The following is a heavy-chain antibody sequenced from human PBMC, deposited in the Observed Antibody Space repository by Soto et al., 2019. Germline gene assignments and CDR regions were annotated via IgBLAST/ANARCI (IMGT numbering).Heavy chain of an antibody. V-gene: IGHV4-4*07. CDR1: GGSISNYY. CDR3: ARASVGPPGGGSWIMPFDF. CDR2: IYPGGST. J-gene: IGHJ4*02. D-gene: IGHD2-15*01. Sequence: SETLSLTCSVSGGSISNYYWGWIRQSAGKGLEWIGRIYPGGSTNYNPSLKSRVTMSVDTSKNQFSLRLTSVTAADTAVYYCARASVGPPGGGSWIMPFDFWGQGTRVTV.